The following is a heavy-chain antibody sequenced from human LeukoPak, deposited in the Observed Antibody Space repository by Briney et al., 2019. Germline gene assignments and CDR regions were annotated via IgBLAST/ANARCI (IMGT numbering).Heavy chain of an antibody. CDR3: ARGQGSGSYYRRGYYYGMDV. J-gene: IGHJ6*02. CDR1: GYTFTGYY. V-gene: IGHV1-2*02. CDR2: INPNSGGT. Sequence: ASVKVSCKASGYTFTGYYIHWVRQAPGQGLEWMGWINPNSGGTNYAQKFQGRVTMTRDTSISTAYMELSRLRSDDTAVYYCARGQGSGSYYRRGYYYGMDVWGQGTTVTVSS. D-gene: IGHD3-10*01.